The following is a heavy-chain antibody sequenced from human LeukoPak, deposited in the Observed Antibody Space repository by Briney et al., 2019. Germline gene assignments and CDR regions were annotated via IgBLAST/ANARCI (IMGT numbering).Heavy chain of an antibody. V-gene: IGHV3-23*01. D-gene: IGHD2-2*03. CDR1: GFTFSSYG. J-gene: IGHJ6*03. CDR2: ISGSGSGT. CDR3: ATHGSAHYYMDV. Sequence: GGSLTLSCAASGFTFSSYGMSWVRQAPGKGLEWVSGISGSGSGTYYADSVKGRFTISRDNSKNTLHLQMNSLRAEDTAVYYCATHGSAHYYMDVWGKGTTVTISS.